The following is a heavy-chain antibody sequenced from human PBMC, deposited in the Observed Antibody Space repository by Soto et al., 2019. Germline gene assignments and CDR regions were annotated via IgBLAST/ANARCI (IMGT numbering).Heavy chain of an antibody. D-gene: IGHD3-16*01. J-gene: IGHJ6*03. V-gene: IGHV2-5*02. CDR2: IYWDDDK. CDR3: AHRLSLSTTWNYGYMDV. CDR1: GFSLSTGGVG. Sequence: QITLKESGPTLVNPTQTLTLTCTFSGFSLSTGGVGVGWIRQPPGKALEWLALIYWDDDKRYSPSLKSRLSVTKDTSKNQVVLTMTAVAPVDTATYYCAHRLSLSTTWNYGYMDVWGEGTTVTVSS.